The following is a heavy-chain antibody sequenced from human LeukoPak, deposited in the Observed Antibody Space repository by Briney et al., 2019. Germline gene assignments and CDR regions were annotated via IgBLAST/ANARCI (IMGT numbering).Heavy chain of an antibody. J-gene: IGHJ4*02. CDR2: ISYDGSNT. CDR3: ARDRHVYYDILTGYASYFEY. V-gene: IGHV3-30*04. Sequence: GGSLRLSCAASGFTFSTYTMHWVRQAPGKGLEWVALISYDGSNTYYADSVKGRFTISRDNSKNTLYLQMSSLRPEDTAVYYCARDRHVYYDILTGYASYFEYWGQGALVTVSS. CDR1: GFTFSTYT. D-gene: IGHD3-9*01.